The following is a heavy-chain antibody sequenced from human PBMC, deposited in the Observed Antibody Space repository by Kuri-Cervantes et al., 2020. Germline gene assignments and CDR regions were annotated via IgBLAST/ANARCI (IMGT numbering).Heavy chain of an antibody. CDR2: IYYSGGT. CDR3: ARDPVTYCSSTSCYEGWFDP. CDR1: GGSISSYY. V-gene: IGHV4-59*01. Sequence: SETLSLTCTVSGGSISSYYWSWIRQPPGKGLEWIGYIYYSGGTNYNPSLKSRVTISVDTSKNQFSLKLSSATAADTAVYYCARDPVTYCSSTSCYEGWFDPWGQGTLVTVSS. D-gene: IGHD2-2*01. J-gene: IGHJ5*02.